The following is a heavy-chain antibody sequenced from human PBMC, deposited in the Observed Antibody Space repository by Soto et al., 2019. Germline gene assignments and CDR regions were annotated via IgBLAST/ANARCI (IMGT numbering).Heavy chain of an antibody. CDR2: VYYTGDT. CDR1: GGSIKSYY. Sequence: QVQLQESGPRLVKPSETLSVTCNVSGGSIKSYYWSWIRQSPGKGLEWIGYVYYTGDTNYNPSLKSRVTISVDPSKSQFSLKLNSVTAADTAVYFCARLGASRTLVWGQGTMVTVSS. J-gene: IGHJ3*01. D-gene: IGHD7-27*01. V-gene: IGHV4-59*01. CDR3: ARLGASRTLV.